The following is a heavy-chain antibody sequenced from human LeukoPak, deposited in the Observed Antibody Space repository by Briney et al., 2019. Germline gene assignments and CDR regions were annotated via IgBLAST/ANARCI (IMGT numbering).Heavy chain of an antibody. V-gene: IGHV3-30*02. Sequence: GGSLRLSCAESGFTFSSYGMHWVRQAPGKGVEGVAFIRYDGSNKYYADSVKGRFTISRDNSKNTLYLQMNSLRAEDTAVYYCAKVSQYQLLRSEYFQHWGQGTLVTVSS. CDR2: IRYDGSNK. CDR1: GFTFSSYG. J-gene: IGHJ1*01. CDR3: AKVSQYQLLRSEYFQH. D-gene: IGHD2-2*01.